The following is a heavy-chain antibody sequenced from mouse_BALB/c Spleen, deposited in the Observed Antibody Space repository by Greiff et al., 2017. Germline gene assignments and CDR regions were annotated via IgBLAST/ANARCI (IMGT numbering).Heavy chain of an antibody. D-gene: IGHD2-1*01. CDR3: ARDYYGNYGAMDY. V-gene: IGHV3-2*02. Sequence: EVQLVESGPGLVKPSQSLSLTCTVTGYSITSDYAWNWIRQFPGNKLEWMGYISYSGSTSYNPSLKSRIPITRDTSKNQFFLQLNSVTTEDTATYYCARDYYGNYGAMDYWGQGTSVTVSS. CDR2: ISYSGST. J-gene: IGHJ4*01. CDR1: GYSITSDYA.